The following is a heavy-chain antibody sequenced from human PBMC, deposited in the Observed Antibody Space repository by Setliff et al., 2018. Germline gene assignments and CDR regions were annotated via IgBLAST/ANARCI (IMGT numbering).Heavy chain of an antibody. V-gene: IGHV4-34*01. CDR1: GASFSDYY. J-gene: IGHJ4*02. Sequence: SETLSLTCTVYGASFSDYYWGWIRQPPGKGLEWIAEINHSGSTNYNPSLKSRVTISVDTSKNQFSLKLSSVTAADTAVYYCVRESRSTWYRRDFRGQGTLVTVSS. D-gene: IGHD6-13*01. CDR2: INHSGST. CDR3: VRESRSTWYRRDF.